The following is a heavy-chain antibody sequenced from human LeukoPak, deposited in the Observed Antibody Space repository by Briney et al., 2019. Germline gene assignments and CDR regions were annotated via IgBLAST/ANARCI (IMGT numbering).Heavy chain of an antibody. CDR1: GFSFSGSG. CDR3: ARDLDY. CDR2: IRYDESVK. V-gene: IGHV3-30*02. J-gene: IGHJ4*02. Sequence: GSLRLSCAASGFSFSGSGMHWVRQSPGKGPEWVAFIRYDESVKSYANSVKGRFTGSRDNSKNTLYLQMNSLRAEDTAVYYCARDLDYWGQGTLVTVSS.